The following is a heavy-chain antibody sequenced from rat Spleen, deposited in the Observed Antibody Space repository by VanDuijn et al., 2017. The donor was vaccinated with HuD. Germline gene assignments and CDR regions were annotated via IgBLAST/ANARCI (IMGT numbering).Heavy chain of an antibody. J-gene: IGHJ2*01. CDR2: MWNGGGT. CDR3: TRTYGGYTSHWFAY. Sequence: QVQLKETGPDLVQLTQTLSITCTVSGFSLTTYNVHWVRQPPGKGLEWMGAMWNGGGTDYNSPFKSRLSISRDTSKSQVFLKMNSLQTEDTAIYFCTRTYGGYTSHWFAYWGQGVMVTVSS. CDR1: GFSLTTYN. D-gene: IGHD1-11*01. V-gene: IGHV2-64*01.